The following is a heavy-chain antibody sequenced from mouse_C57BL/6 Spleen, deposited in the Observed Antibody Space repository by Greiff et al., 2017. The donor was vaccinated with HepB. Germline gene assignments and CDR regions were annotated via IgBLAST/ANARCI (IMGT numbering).Heavy chain of an antibody. CDR2: IDPSDSYT. V-gene: IGHV1-69*01. CDR1: GYTFTSYW. Sequence: QVQLQQPGAELVMPGASVKLSCKASGYTFTSYWMHWVKQRPGQGLEWIGEIDPSDSYTNYNQTFKGKSTLTVDKSSSTAYMQLSSLTSEDSAVYYCARVSDWFAYWGQGTLVTVSA. J-gene: IGHJ3*01. CDR3: ARVSDWFAY.